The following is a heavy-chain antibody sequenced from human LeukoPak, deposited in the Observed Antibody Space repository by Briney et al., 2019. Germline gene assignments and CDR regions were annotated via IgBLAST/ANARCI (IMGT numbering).Heavy chain of an antibody. V-gene: IGHV3-48*03. Sequence: GGSQRLSCAASGFTFSSYEMNWVRQAPGKGLEWVSYISSSGSTIYYADSVKGRFTISRDNAKNSLYLQMNSLRAEDTAVYYCARDTPPQLLWFGEFVLERGFDYWGQGTLVTVSS. CDR3: ARDTPPQLLWFGEFVLERGFDY. CDR1: GFTFSSYE. J-gene: IGHJ4*02. CDR2: ISSSGSTI. D-gene: IGHD3-10*01.